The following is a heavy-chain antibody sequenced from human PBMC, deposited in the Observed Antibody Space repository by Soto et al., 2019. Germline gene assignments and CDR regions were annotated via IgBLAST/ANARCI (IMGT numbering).Heavy chain of an antibody. CDR3: AREEAITNFGVVTYYGMDV. CDR1: GFTFSSYG. V-gene: IGHV3-33*01. J-gene: IGHJ6*02. CDR2: IWYDGSNK. D-gene: IGHD3-3*01. Sequence: GGSLRLSCAASGFTFSSYGMHWVRQAPGKGLEWVAVIWYDGSNKYYADSVKGRFTISRDNSKNTLYLQMNSLRAEDTAVYYCAREEAITNFGVVTYYGMDVWGQGTTVTVSS.